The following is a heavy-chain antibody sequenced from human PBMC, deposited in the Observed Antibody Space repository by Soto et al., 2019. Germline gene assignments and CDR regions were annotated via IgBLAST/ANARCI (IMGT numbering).Heavy chain of an antibody. V-gene: IGHV4-59*01. Sequence: TLSLTCTVSGGSISSYYWSWIRQPPGKGLEWIGYIYYSGSTNYNPSLKSRVTISVDTSKNQFSLKLSSVTAADTAVYYCARAPRLKTTVTKPRYYYYGMDVWGQGTTVTVSS. CDR1: GGSISSYY. CDR2: IYYSGST. CDR3: ARAPRLKTTVTKPRYYYYGMDV. D-gene: IGHD4-17*01. J-gene: IGHJ6*02.